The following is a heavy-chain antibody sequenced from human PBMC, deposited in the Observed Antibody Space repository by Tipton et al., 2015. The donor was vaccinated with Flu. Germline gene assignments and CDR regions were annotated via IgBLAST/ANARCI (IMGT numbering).Heavy chain of an antibody. J-gene: IGHJ4*02. Sequence: LSLTYAASGFTFSDYWMTWVRQAPGRGLEWVANIKQDGSKTYYVDSVKGRFTISRDNAKNSLYLQMNSLRVEDTAVYYCARAIAAAGGYWGQGTLVTVSS. CDR1: GFTFSDYW. V-gene: IGHV3-7*04. CDR3: ARAIAAAGGY. D-gene: IGHD6-13*01. CDR2: IKQDGSKT.